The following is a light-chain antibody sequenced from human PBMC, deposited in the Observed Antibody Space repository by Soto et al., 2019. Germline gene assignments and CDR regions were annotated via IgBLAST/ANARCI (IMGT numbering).Light chain of an antibody. CDR3: QAYDDSLTAFV. V-gene: IGLV1-40*01. J-gene: IGLJ3*02. CDR2: GNS. CDR1: SSNIGAGFD. Sequence: QSVLTQPPSVSGAPGQRVTISCTGSSSNIGAGFDVHWYHQIAGTAPKLLIYGNSNRPSGVPDRFSGSKSGTSASLAITGLQAEDEADYYCQAYDDSLTAFVFGGGTKLTVL.